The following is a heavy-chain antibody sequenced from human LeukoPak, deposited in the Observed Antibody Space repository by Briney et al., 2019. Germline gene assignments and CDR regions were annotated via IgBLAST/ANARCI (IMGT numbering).Heavy chain of an antibody. CDR2: IYHSGST. CDR3: AHGGDGGWDLDGMDV. V-gene: IGHV4-4*02. CDR1: GGSISSSNW. D-gene: IGHD6-19*01. J-gene: IGHJ6*02. Sequence: SETLSLTCAVSGGSISSSNWWSWVRQPPGKGLEWIGEIYHSGSTNYNPSLKSRVTISVDKSKNQFSLKLNSVTAADTAVYYCAHGGDGGWDLDGMDVWGQGTTVTVSS.